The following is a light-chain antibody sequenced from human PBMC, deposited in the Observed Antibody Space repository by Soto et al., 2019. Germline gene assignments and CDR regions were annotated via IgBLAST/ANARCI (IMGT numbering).Light chain of an antibody. CDR3: QYYGTSPT. V-gene: IGKV3-20*01. CDR2: GAS. CDR1: QSVSSTY. J-gene: IGKJ1*01. Sequence: EIVLTQSPGTLSLSPGERATLSCRASQSVSSTYLAWYQQKPGQAPRLLIYGASSRATGIPDRISGSGSGTDFTLTISRLEPEDFAVYHCQYYGTSPTFGQGTKVDIK.